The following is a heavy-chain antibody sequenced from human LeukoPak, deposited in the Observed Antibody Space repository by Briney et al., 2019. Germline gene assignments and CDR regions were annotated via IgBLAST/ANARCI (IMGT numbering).Heavy chain of an antibody. Sequence: SETLSLTGTVSGVSITNFYWSWIRQPPGKGLEWIGYIHYSGSTNYNPSLKSRATISIDTSRNQFSLNVNSVTAEDTAVYYCATLVRGSPYGMDVWGQGTTVTVSS. CDR1: GVSITNFY. CDR2: IHYSGST. J-gene: IGHJ6*02. V-gene: IGHV4-59*08. CDR3: ATLVRGSPYGMDV. D-gene: IGHD3-10*01.